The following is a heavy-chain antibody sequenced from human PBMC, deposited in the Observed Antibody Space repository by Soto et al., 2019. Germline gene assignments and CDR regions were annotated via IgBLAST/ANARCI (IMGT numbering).Heavy chain of an antibody. D-gene: IGHD2-2*01. CDR2: IYYSGST. CDR3: ARGSVVVPAAIQARRYYFDY. CDR1: GGSISSGGYY. V-gene: IGHV4-31*03. Sequence: KTSETLSLTCTVSGGSISSGGYYWSWIRQHPGKGLEWIGYIYYSGSTYYNPSLKSRVTISVDTSKNQFSLKLSSVTAADTAVYYCARGSVVVPAAIQARRYYFDYWGQGTLVTVSS. J-gene: IGHJ4*02.